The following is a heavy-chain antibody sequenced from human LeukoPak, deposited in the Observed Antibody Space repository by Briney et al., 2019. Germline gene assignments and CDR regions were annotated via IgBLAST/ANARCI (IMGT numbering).Heavy chain of an antibody. Sequence: PGGSLRLSCAASGFTFSSYGMHWVRQAPGKGLERVAFIRYDGSNKYYADSVKGRFTISRDNSKNTLYLQMNSLRAEDTAIYYCAKENWGDNWKYDSSGSGINYWGQGTLVTVSS. J-gene: IGHJ4*02. CDR2: IRYDGSNK. CDR1: GFTFSSYG. V-gene: IGHV3-30*02. CDR3: AKENWGDNWKYDSSGSGINY. D-gene: IGHD3-22*01.